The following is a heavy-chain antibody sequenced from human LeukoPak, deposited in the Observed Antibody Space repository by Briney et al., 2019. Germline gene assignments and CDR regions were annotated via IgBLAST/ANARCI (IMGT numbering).Heavy chain of an antibody. CDR3: ARQSGHYGSGSYYNDAFDI. D-gene: IGHD3-10*01. CDR1: GGSISSYY. Sequence: SETLSLTCTVSGGSISSYYWSWIRQPPGKGLEWIGYIYYSGSTNYNPSLKSRVTISVDTSKNQFPLKLSSVTAADTAVYYCARQSGHYGSGSYYNDAFDIWGQGTMVTVSS. J-gene: IGHJ3*02. V-gene: IGHV4-59*08. CDR2: IYYSGST.